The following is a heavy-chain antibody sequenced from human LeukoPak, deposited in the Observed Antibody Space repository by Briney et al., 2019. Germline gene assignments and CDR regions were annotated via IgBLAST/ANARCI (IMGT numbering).Heavy chain of an antibody. D-gene: IGHD6-13*01. J-gene: IGHJ4*02. CDR2: TYYRSKWYN. CDR1: GDSVSSNSAA. CDR3: ARGAGPKQQLTAYYFDY. Sequence: SQTLSLTCAISGDSVSSNSAAWNWIRQSPSRGLEWLGRTYYRSKWYNDYAVSVKSRITINPDTSKNRFSLQLNSVTPEDTAVYYCARGAGPKQQLTAYYFDYWGQGTLVTVSS. V-gene: IGHV6-1*01.